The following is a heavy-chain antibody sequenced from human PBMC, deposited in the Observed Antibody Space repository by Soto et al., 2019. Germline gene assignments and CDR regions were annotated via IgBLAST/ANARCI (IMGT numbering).Heavy chain of an antibody. CDR2: IYYSGST. CDR1: GGSISSYY. V-gene: IGHV4-59*01. Sequence: QVQLQESGPGLVKPSETLSLTCTVSGGSISSYYWSWIRQPPGKGLEWIGYIYYSGSTNYNPSLKSRATISVDTSKNQFSLKLSSVTAADTAVYYCARGRGGFGELLHAFDIWGQGTMVTVSS. D-gene: IGHD3-10*01. CDR3: ARGRGGFGELLHAFDI. J-gene: IGHJ3*02.